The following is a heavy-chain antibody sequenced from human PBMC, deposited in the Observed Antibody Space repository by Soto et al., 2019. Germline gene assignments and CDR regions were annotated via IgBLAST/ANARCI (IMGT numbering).Heavy chain of an antibody. J-gene: IGHJ6*03. V-gene: IGHV3-21*01. CDR1: GFTFSSYS. CDR2: ISSSSSYI. Sequence: GGSLRLSCAASGFTFSSYSMNWVRQAPGKGLEWVSSISSSSSYIYYADSVKGRFTISRDNAKNSLYLQMNSLRAEDTAVYYCARDRSYCSGGSCYIYYYYYYYMDVWGKGTTVTVSS. D-gene: IGHD2-15*01. CDR3: ARDRSYCSGGSCYIYYYYYYYMDV.